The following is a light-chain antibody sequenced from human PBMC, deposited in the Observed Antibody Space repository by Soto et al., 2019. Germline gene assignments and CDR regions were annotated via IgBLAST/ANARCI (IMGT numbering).Light chain of an antibody. J-gene: IGKJ2*01. CDR3: QQYYDFPPT. V-gene: IGKV4-1*01. CDR2: WAS. Sequence: DIVMTQSPDSLAVSLGERATINCKSSQSLLYSSTNKYYLAWYQQKPGEPPELLIYWASTRESGVPDRFSGSGSGTDFSLTISTLQAEDVAVYYCQQYYDFPPTFGQWTKLEI. CDR1: QSLLYSSTNKYY.